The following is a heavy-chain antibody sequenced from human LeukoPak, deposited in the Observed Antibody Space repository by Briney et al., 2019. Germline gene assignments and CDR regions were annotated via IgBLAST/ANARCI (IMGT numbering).Heavy chain of an antibody. CDR2: IYYSGST. J-gene: IGHJ4*02. CDR1: GGSISSGGYY. V-gene: IGHV4-61*08. CDR3: ARVSRLGYSIGWYFDY. Sequence: PSETLSLTCTVSGGSISSGGYYWSWIRQHPGKGLEWIGYIYYSGSTNYNPSLKSRVTISVDTSKNQFSLKLSSVTAADTAVYYCARVSRLGYSIGWYFDYWGQGTLVTVSS. D-gene: IGHD6-19*01.